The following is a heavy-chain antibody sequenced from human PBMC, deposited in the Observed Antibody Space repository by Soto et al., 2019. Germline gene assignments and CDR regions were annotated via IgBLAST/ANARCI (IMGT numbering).Heavy chain of an antibody. CDR2: ISYDGSNK. CDR3: ARIAAYYYYGMDV. V-gene: IGHV3-30*03. J-gene: IGHJ6*02. CDR1: GFTFSSYG. Sequence: GGSLRLSCAASGFTFSSYGMHWVRQAPGKGLEWVAVISYDGSNKYYADYVKGRFTISRDNSKNTLYLQMNSLRAEDTAVYYCARIAAYYYYGMDVWGQGTTVTVSS. D-gene: IGHD6-6*01.